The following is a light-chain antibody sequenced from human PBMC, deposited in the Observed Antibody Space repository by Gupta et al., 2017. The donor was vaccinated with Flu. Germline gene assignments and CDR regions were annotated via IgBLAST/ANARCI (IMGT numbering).Light chain of an antibody. Sequence: QSALTQPASVSGSPGQSITISCPGTSSDVGGYNCVSWYQQHPGKAPKLMIYEVTNRPSGVSNRFSGSKSGNTASLTISGLQAEDGADYYCSSCTSSSTLVFGGGTKLTVL. V-gene: IGLV2-14*01. CDR1: SSDVGGYNC. J-gene: IGLJ2*01. CDR3: SSCTSSSTLV. CDR2: EVT.